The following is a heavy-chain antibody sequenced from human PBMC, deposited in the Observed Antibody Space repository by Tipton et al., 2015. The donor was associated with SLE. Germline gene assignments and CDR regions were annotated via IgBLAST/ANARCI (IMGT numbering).Heavy chain of an antibody. CDR3: AGAWQGYCSGGTCYVLDY. J-gene: IGHJ4*02. D-gene: IGHD2-15*01. CDR2: INHSGST. V-gene: IGHV4-34*01. CDR1: GGSFSGYY. Sequence: TLSLTCAVYGGSFSGYYWSWIRQPPGKGLEWIGEINHSGSTNYNPSLRGRTTISLDTSKNQFSLKLRSVTAADTAVYYCAGAWQGYCSGGTCYVLDYWGQGTLVTVSS.